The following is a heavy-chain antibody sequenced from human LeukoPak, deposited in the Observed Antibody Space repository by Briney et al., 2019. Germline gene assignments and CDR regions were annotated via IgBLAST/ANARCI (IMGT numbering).Heavy chain of an antibody. V-gene: IGHV1-8*01. J-gene: IGHJ5*02. D-gene: IGHD3-22*01. CDR3: AKVDYYDSSGNWFDP. CDR2: MNPNSGNT. Sequence: ASVTVSCKASGYTFTSYDINWVRQATGQGLEWMGWMNPNSGNTGYAQKFQGRVTMTRNTSISTAYMELSSLRSEDTAVYYCAKVDYYDSSGNWFDPWGLGTLVTVSS. CDR1: GYTFTSYD.